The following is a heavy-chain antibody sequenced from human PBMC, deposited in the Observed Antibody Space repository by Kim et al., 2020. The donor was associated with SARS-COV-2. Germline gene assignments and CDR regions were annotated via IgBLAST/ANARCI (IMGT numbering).Heavy chain of an antibody. CDR3: ARDRTRTPFGHLGY. V-gene: IGHV1-2*04. J-gene: IGHJ4*02. CDR1: GYTFTGYY. D-gene: IGHD3-16*01. Sequence: ASVKVSCKASGYTFTGYYMHWVRQAPGQGLEWMGWINPNSGGTNYAQKFQGWVTMTRDTSISTAYMELSRLRSDDTAVYYCARDRTRTPFGHLGYWGQGTLVTVSS. CDR2: INPNSGGT.